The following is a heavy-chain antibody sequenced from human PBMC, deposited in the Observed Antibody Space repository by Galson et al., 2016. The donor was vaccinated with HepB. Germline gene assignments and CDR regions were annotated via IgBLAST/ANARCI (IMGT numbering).Heavy chain of an antibody. V-gene: IGHV3-30*18. Sequence: SLRLSCAASGFTFSTYDMHWVRQAPGKGQEWVAVISYDGSKIYYADSVKGRFSISRDNSKNTLYLQMNSLRAEDTAVYYCTKDSHSSGWNYWGQGTLVTVSS. CDR2: ISYDGSKI. D-gene: IGHD6-19*01. CDR3: TKDSHSSGWNY. CDR1: GFTFSTYD. J-gene: IGHJ4*02.